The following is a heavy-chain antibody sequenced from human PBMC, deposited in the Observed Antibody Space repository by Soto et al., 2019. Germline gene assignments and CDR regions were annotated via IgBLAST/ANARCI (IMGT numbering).Heavy chain of an antibody. CDR3: ARATPGHLTHDY. Sequence: QVQLVESGGGVVQPGRSLRLSCAASGFTFSSYGMHWVRQAPGKGLEWVAVIWYDGNNKYYADSVKGRFTISRDNSKNTLYLQVNSLRAEDTVVYYCARATPGHLTHDYWGQGTLVTVSS. J-gene: IGHJ4*02. CDR2: IWYDGNNK. V-gene: IGHV3-33*01. CDR1: GFTFSSYG. D-gene: IGHD5-12*01.